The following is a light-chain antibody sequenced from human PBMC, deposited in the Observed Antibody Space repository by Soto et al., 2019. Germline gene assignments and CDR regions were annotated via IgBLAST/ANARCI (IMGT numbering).Light chain of an antibody. CDR2: AAY. J-gene: IGKJ4*01. Sequence: IQMSQSPFSLSASVGDRVPIPCRASQGISNYFGCYQQKPANAHKLLIYAAYTLQTGVQSRFSGGGSGTDFTLTITSLQPEDFATYYCQQLNVYPPTFGGGTKVDIK. V-gene: IGKV1-9*01. CDR3: QQLNVYPPT. CDR1: QGISNY.